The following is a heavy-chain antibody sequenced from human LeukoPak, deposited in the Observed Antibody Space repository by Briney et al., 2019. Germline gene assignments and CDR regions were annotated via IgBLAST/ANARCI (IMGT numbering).Heavy chain of an antibody. Sequence: PSETLSLTCIFSGASISRSSYYWNWIRQPPGKGLECIGSIYYSGANYYNQSLKRRVHISVDTYKNQFSLKMSSVTAADTAVYYCARSSGSYYVWGQGTLDTVSS. CDR3: ARSSGSYYV. V-gene: IGHV4-39*01. CDR1: GASISRSSYY. D-gene: IGHD1-26*01. J-gene: IGHJ4*02. CDR2: IYYSGAN.